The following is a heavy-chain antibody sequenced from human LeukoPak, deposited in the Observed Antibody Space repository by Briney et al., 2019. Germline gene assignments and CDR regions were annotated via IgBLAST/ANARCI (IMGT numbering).Heavy chain of an antibody. D-gene: IGHD3-22*01. Sequence: ASVKVSCKASGYTFTSYYIHWVRQAPGQGLEWMGIINPSDGTTSNTQKFQGRVTMTRDMSTTTVYMELSSLRSEDTAVYYCARDGYYDTSGYYFSQNYYYYYMDVWGKGTTVTVSS. CDR2: INPSDGTT. CDR1: GYTFTSYY. CDR3: ARDGYYDTSGYYFSQNYYYYYMDV. J-gene: IGHJ6*03. V-gene: IGHV1-46*01.